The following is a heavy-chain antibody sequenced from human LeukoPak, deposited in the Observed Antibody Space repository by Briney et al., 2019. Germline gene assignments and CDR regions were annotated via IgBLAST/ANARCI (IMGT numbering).Heavy chain of an antibody. J-gene: IGHJ4*02. CDR3: AKDGAVAGPEYYFDY. V-gene: IGHV3-30-3*01. CDR1: GFTFSTYA. D-gene: IGHD6-19*01. CDR2: MSYDGSNT. Sequence: PGGSLRLSCAASGFTFSTYAMHWVRQAPGKGLEWVAVMSYDGSNTYYADSVNGRFTISRDNSKNTLYLQMNSLRAEDTAVYYCAKDGAVAGPEYYFDYWGQGTLVTVSS.